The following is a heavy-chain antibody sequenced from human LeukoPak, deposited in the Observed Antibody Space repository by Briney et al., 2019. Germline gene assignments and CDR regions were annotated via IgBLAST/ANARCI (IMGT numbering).Heavy chain of an antibody. D-gene: IGHD3-22*01. J-gene: IGHJ1*01. V-gene: IGHV4-4*02. CDR1: VGSPRTRNG. Sequence: PSRTLSLTSAVSVGSPRTRNGTSWARHPPAQGLAWSGVINHTGSTNYKPSLKSRVTILVDKSKNHFSLKLNSVTAADTAVYYCARSTDSYDSSGPSKYFQQWGQGTLVTVSS. CDR2: INHTGST. CDR3: ARSTDSYDSSGPSKYFQQ.